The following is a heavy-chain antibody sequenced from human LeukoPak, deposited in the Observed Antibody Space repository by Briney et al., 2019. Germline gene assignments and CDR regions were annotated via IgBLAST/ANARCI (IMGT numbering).Heavy chain of an antibody. CDR2: IHYSGST. CDR1: GGSINNYY. J-gene: IGHJ3*02. CDR3: ARDRLSVGAFDI. V-gene: IGHV4-59*12. Sequence: ETXSLTCTVSGGSINNYYWSRIRLPPGKGLEWIGYIHYSGSTNYSPSLKSRLTISVDTSTNQFSLKLSSVTAADTALYFCARDRLSVGAFDIWGQGTMVIVSS. D-gene: IGHD1-26*01.